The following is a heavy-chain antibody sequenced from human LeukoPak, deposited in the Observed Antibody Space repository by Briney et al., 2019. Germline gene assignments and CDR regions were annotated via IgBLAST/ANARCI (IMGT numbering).Heavy chain of an antibody. Sequence: GGSLRLSCAASGFTFSNYAVSWVRQPPGKGLEWVSAISGSGGGAYYAESVKGRFTVSRDNSAYTLYLQMNSLRADDTAVYYCAKDGAGYSSGLFDSWGQGALVTVSS. CDR2: ISGSGGGA. V-gene: IGHV3-23*01. D-gene: IGHD6-19*01. CDR3: AKDGAGYSSGLFDS. CDR1: GFTFSNYA. J-gene: IGHJ4*02.